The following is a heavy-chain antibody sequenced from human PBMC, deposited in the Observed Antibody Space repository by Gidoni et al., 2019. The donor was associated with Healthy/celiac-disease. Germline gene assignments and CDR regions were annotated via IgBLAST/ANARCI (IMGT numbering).Heavy chain of an antibody. Sequence: VVQPGRSLRLSCAASGFTFSSSGMHWVRQAPGKGLEWVAVRWYDGSNKYYAYSVKGRFTISRDNSKNTLYLQMNSLRAEDTAVYYCARNGEIPAYYDSSGYPDYWGQGTLVTVSS. CDR1: GFTFSSSG. CDR3: ARNGEIPAYYDSSGYPDY. V-gene: IGHV3-33*01. CDR2: RWYDGSNK. D-gene: IGHD3-22*01. J-gene: IGHJ4*02.